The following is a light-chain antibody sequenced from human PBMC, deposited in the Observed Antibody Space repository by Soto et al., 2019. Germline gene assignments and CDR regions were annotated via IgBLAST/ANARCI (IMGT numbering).Light chain of an antibody. CDR1: RSDVCGYNY. CDR3: SSYAGSNMV. Sequence: QSALTQPPSASGSPGQSVTISCTGTRSDVCGYNYVSWYQQHPDKAPKLMIYEVSKRPSGVPDRFSGSKSGNTASLTVSGLQTEDEADYYCSSYAGSNMVFGGGTKLTVL. CDR2: EVS. V-gene: IGLV2-8*01. J-gene: IGLJ2*01.